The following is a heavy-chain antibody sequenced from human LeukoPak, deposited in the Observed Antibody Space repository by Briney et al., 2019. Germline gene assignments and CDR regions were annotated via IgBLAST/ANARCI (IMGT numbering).Heavy chain of an antibody. CDR3: VKVWSSSWDAFDI. CDR1: GFTFSSYA. V-gene: IGHV3-23*01. J-gene: IGHJ3*02. Sequence: GGSLRLSCAASGFTFSSYAMSWVRQAPGKGLEWVSAISGSGGSTYYADSVKGRFTISRDNSKNTLYLQMNSLRAEDTAVYYCVKVWSSSWDAFDIWGQGTMVTVSS. CDR2: ISGSGGST. D-gene: IGHD6-13*01.